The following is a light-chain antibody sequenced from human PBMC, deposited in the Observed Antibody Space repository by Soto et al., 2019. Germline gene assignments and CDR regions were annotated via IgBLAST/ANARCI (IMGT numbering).Light chain of an antibody. CDR3: SSSKGSSTRV. V-gene: IGLV2-14*01. CDR2: EVN. CDR1: SSDVGGYNY. J-gene: IGLJ2*01. Sequence: QSALTQPPSVSGSPGQSITISCTGTSSDVGGYNYVSWYQQHPGKAPKLMIYEVNNRPSGVANRFFGSKSGNTASLTISCFQPDDEADDYCSSSKGSSTRVFGGGTKVTVL.